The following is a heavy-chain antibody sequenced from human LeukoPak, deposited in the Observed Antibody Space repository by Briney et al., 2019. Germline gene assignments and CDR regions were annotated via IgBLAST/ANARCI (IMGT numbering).Heavy chain of an antibody. CDR2: IYSGGST. V-gene: IGHV3-66*02. CDR1: GFTVSSNY. Sequence: GGPLRLSCAASGFTVSSNYMSWVRQAPGKGLEWVSVIYSGGSTYYADSVKGRFTISRDNSKNTLYLQMNSLRAEDTAVYYCARPLWFGEDSDAFDIWGQGTMVTVSS. J-gene: IGHJ3*02. D-gene: IGHD3-10*01. CDR3: ARPLWFGEDSDAFDI.